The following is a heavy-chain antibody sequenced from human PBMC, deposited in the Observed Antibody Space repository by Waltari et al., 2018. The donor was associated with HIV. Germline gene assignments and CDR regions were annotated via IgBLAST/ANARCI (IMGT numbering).Heavy chain of an antibody. D-gene: IGHD1-1*01. J-gene: IGHJ6*02. V-gene: IGHV1-8*01. Sequence: QVQLVQSGAEVKKPGASVKVSCKASGYTFTSYDINWVRQATGQGLEWMGWMNPNSGNTGYAQKFQGRVTMTRNTSISTAYMELSSLRSEDTAVYYCAREGLNTRGYYYYGMDVWGQGTTVTVSS. CDR3: AREGLNTRGYYYYGMDV. CDR1: GYTFTSYD. CDR2: MNPNSGNT.